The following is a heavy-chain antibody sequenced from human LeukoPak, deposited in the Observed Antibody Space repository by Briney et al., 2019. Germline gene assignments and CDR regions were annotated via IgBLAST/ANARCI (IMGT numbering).Heavy chain of an antibody. D-gene: IGHD3-16*01. CDR3: GRAFPPLRTSSAGDL. V-gene: IGHV3-21*01. CDR2: ISGLSSHT. CDR1: GFTFSDYD. J-gene: IGHJ4*02. Sequence: GGSLRLSCSASGFTFSDYDMTWVRQAPGKGLEWVSSISGLSSHTYYGDSVKGRFSISRDNAKNSLYLQMNSLGAEDTAVYYCGRAFPPLRTSSAGDLWGQGTLVTVSS.